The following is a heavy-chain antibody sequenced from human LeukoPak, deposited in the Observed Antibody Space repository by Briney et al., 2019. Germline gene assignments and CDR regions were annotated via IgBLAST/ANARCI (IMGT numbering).Heavy chain of an antibody. CDR3: ARDGSTAMVHGMDV. Sequence: GGSLRLSCAASGFTFSSYAMHWVRQAPGKGLEWVAVISYDGSNKYYADSVKGRFTISRDNSKNTLYLQMNSLRAEDTAVYYCARDGSTAMVHGMDVWGQGTTVTVSS. J-gene: IGHJ6*02. CDR1: GFTFSSYA. V-gene: IGHV3-30-3*01. D-gene: IGHD5-18*01. CDR2: ISYDGSNK.